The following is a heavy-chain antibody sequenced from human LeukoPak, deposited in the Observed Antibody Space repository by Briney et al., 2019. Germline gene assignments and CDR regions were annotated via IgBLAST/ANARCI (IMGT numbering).Heavy chain of an antibody. CDR2: IDPHGSET. J-gene: IGHJ4*03. D-gene: IGHD1-1*01. V-gene: IGHV3-7*01. Sequence: GGSLRLSCAASGFSFSNYWMSWVRQAPGKGLEWVANIDPHGSETQYVGSVKGRFTTSRDNAKNSLYVQMNSLRAEDTAIYYCARIWYFGDNNWRYFDYWGQGTLDTVAS. CDR1: GFSFSNYW. CDR3: ARIWYFGDNNWRYFDY.